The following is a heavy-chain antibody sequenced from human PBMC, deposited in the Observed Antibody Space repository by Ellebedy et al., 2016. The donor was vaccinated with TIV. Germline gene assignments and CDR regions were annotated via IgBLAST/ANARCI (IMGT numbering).Heavy chain of an antibody. J-gene: IGHJ4*02. CDR1: GGTFSSYA. D-gene: IGHD2-8*02. V-gene: IGHV1-69*13. CDR2: IIPIFGTA. Sequence: SVKVSXXASGGTFSSYAISWVRQAPGQGLEWMGGIIPIFGTANYAQKFQGRVTITADESTSTAYMELSSLETEDTAVYYCTTDLCTGINCHLNFWGQGTLVTVSS. CDR3: TTDLCTGINCHLNF.